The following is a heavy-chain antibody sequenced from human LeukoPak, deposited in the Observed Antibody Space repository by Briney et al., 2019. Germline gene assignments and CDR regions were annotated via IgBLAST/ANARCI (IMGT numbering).Heavy chain of an antibody. D-gene: IGHD6-13*01. J-gene: IGHJ6*03. CDR3: ARDCVDSSSWDYYYYYMDV. CDR2: ISSSGSTI. V-gene: IGHV3-11*04. Sequence: TGGSLRLSCAASGFTFSDYYMSWIRQAPGKGLEWVSYISSSGSTIYYADSVKGRFTISRDNAKNSLYLQMNSLRAEDTAVYYCARDCVDSSSWDYYYYYMDVWGKGTTVTVSS. CDR1: GFTFSDYY.